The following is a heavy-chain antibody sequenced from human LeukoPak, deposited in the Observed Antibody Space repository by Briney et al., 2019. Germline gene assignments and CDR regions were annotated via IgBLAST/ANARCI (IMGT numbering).Heavy chain of an antibody. CDR1: GFTFSSYA. V-gene: IGHV3-23*01. Sequence: RGSLRLSCAASGFTFSSYAMSWVRQAPGKGLEWVSAISGSGGSTYYADSVKGRFTISRDNSKNTLYLQMNSLRAEDTAVYYCAKDPVDFWSGYPPFDYWGQGTLVTVSS. D-gene: IGHD3-3*01. CDR3: AKDPVDFWSGYPPFDY. J-gene: IGHJ4*02. CDR2: ISGSGGST.